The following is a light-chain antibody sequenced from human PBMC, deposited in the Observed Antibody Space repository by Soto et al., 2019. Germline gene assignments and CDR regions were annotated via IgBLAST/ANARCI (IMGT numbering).Light chain of an antibody. V-gene: IGKV1-5*03. CDR2: KAS. Sequence: DIQLTQSPSTLSASVGDRVTITCRASQSISIWLAWYQQKPGKVPKLLIYKASNLQGGVSSRFSGSRSGTEFTLTISSLQPDDFATYYCQQYNSHPYAFGQGTKLEIK. CDR3: QQYNSHPYA. J-gene: IGKJ2*01. CDR1: QSISIW.